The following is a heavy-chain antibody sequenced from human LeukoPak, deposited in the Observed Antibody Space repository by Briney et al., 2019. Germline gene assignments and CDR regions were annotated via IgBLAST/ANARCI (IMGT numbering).Heavy chain of an antibody. CDR3: AKDGSWGDYYFYFYIDV. CDR1: GFTFSNSA. D-gene: IGHD3-16*01. V-gene: IGHV3-23*01. J-gene: IGHJ6*03. CDR2: ISASGHYT. Sequence: AGGSLRLSCEASGFTFSNSAMSWVRQAPGKGLGWVSGISASGHYTYNADSAKGRFTISRDNSKNTLYLQMNSLRAEDTALYYCAKDGSWGDYYFYFYIDVWGKGTTVTVSS.